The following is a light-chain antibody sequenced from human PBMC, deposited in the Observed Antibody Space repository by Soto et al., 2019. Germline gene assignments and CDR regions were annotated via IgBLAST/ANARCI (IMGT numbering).Light chain of an antibody. V-gene: IGKV1-39*01. CDR1: QSISSY. J-gene: IGKJ2*01. Sequence: DIQMTQSPSSLSASVGDRVTITCRASQSISSYLNWYQQNPGKAPKLLFYAASSLQSGVPSRFSGSGSVTDFTLTISSLQPEDVATYYCQQSYSTPYTFGQGTKLEIK. CDR3: QQSYSTPYT. CDR2: AAS.